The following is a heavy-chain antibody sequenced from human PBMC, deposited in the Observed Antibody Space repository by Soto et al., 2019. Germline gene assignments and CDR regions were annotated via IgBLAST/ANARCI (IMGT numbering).Heavy chain of an antibody. D-gene: IGHD3-22*01. Sequence: SETLSLTCTVSGGSISSGDYYWSWIRQPPGKGLEWIGYIYYSGSTYYNPSLKSRVTISVDTSKNQFSLKLSSVTAADTAVYYCARVQFYFDSSGEQTNWFAPWGQGTLVPVSS. V-gene: IGHV4-30-4*01. CDR2: IYYSGST. CDR1: GGSISSGDYY. J-gene: IGHJ5*02. CDR3: ARVQFYFDSSGEQTNWFAP.